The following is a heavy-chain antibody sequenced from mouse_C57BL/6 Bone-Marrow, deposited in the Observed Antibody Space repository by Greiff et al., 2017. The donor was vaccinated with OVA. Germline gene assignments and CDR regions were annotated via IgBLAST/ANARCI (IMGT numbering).Heavy chain of an antibody. CDR2: IDPEDGDT. CDR3: ILIYYGH. V-gene: IGHV14-1*01. J-gene: IGHJ4*01. D-gene: IGHD2-1*01. CDR1: GFNIKHYY. Sequence: VQLQQSRAELVRPGASVKLSCTASGFNIKHYYMHWVKQRPEQGLEWIGRIDPEDGDTEYAPKLQGKATMTADTYYNTAYLQLSSLASEDTAVYSCILIYYGHWGQGTSVTVSS.